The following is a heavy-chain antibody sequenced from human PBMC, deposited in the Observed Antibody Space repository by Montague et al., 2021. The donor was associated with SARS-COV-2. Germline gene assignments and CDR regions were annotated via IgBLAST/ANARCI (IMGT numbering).Heavy chain of an antibody. J-gene: IGHJ4*02. Sequence: SETLSLTCTVSGGSLNKHYWSWIRKAPGKELEWLVNIFYKGNTNXXVFLWGRVSMSLDTPQNQFSLRLTSLTAADTAVYYCARSISSSGARDNWGQGILVTVS. V-gene: IGHV4-59*11. CDR1: GGSLNKHY. CDR3: ARSISSSGARDN. D-gene: IGHD3-22*01. CDR2: IFYKGNT.